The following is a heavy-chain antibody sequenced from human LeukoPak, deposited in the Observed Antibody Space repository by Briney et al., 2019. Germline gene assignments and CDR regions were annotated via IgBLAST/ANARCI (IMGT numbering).Heavy chain of an antibody. CDR1: GFTFSSYA. J-gene: IGHJ3*02. Sequence: GGSLRLSCAASGFTFSSYAMSWVRQAPGKGLEWVSAISGSGGSTHYADSVKGRFTISRDNSKNTLYLQMNSLRAEDTAVYYCAKLMIVDYDAFDIWGQGTMVTVSS. D-gene: IGHD3-22*01. V-gene: IGHV3-23*01. CDR2: ISGSGGST. CDR3: AKLMIVDYDAFDI.